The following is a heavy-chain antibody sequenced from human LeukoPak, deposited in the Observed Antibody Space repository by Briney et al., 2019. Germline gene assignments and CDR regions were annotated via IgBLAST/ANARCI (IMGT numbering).Heavy chain of an antibody. CDR2: IYYSGST. D-gene: IGHD2-2*01. CDR1: GGSISSNNYY. J-gene: IGHJ4*02. V-gene: IGHV4-39*01. CDR3: ASPLGYCSTTSCDPRRRFDY. Sequence: PSETLSLTCTVSGGSISSNNYYWGWIRQPPGKGLELIGSIYYSGSTYYNPSLETRVTLSVDTSKNQFSLKLSSVTGGVTAVYYCASPLGYCSTTSCDPRRRFDYWGQGTLVTVSS.